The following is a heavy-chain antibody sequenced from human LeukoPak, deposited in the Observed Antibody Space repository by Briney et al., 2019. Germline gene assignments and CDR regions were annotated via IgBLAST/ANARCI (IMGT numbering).Heavy chain of an antibody. D-gene: IGHD4-17*01. CDR1: GYSFTNYW. V-gene: IGHV5-51*01. Sequence: GESLKISCKGSGYSFTNYWIDWVRQKPGKGLEWMGIIYPGDSDTRYSPSFQGQVTISADKSISTAYLQWSSLKASDTAMYYCARQVFTNYGDPRDAFDIWGQGTMVTVSS. CDR3: ARQVFTNYGDPRDAFDI. J-gene: IGHJ3*02. CDR2: IYPGDSDT.